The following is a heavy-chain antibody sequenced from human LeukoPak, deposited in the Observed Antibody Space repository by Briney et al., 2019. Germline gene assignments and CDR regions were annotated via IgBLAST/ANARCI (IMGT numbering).Heavy chain of an antibody. J-gene: IGHJ5*02. V-gene: IGHV4-38-2*02. CDR2: IYHSGST. D-gene: IGHD6-13*01. CDR1: GYSISSGYY. CDR3: ASQQQLVLLDWFDP. Sequence: SETLSLTCTVSGYSISSGYYWGWIRQPPGKWLEWIGNIYHSGSTYYNPSLKSRLTISVDTSKNQFSLKLSSVTAADTAVYYCASQQQLVLLDWFDPWGQGTLVTVSS.